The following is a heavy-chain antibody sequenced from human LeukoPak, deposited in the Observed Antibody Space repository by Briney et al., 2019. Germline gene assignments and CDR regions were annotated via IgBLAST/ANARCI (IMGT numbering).Heavy chain of an antibody. CDR3: AYSTNYFDY. V-gene: IGHV3-48*04. CDR2: ISSGSSTI. J-gene: IGHJ4*02. D-gene: IGHD6-13*01. CDR1: GFTFSSHY. Sequence: GGSLRLSCAASGFTFSSHYMNWVRQAPGKGLEWISYISSGSSTIYYADSVKGRFTISRDNAKNSLYLQMNSLRAEDTAVYYCAYSTNYFDYWGQGTLVTVSS.